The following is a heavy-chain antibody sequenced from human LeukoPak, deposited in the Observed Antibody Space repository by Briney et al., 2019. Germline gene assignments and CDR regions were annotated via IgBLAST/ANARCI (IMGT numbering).Heavy chain of an antibody. CDR3: AKEGFYDFWSGYSYPLL. D-gene: IGHD3-3*01. CDR2: ISGSGGST. CDR1: GFTFSYHW. J-gene: IGHJ4*02. V-gene: IGHV3-23*01. Sequence: GGSLRLSCAASGFTFSYHWMTWVRQAPGKGLEWVSAISGSGGSTYYADSVKGRFTISRDNSKNTLYLQMNSLRAEDTAVYYCAKEGFYDFWSGYSYPLLWGQGTLVTVSS.